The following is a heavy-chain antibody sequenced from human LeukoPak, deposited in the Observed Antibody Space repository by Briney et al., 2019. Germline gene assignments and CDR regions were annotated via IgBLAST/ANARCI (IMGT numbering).Heavy chain of an antibody. CDR3: ARDSGTVTTYYYYYYGMDV. J-gene: IGHJ6*02. CDR1: GFTFSSYW. V-gene: IGHV3-7*01. CDR2: IKQDGSEK. D-gene: IGHD4-17*01. Sequence: PGGSLRLSCAASGFTFSSYWMSWVRQAPGKGLEWVANIKQDGSEKYYVDSVKGRFTISRDNAKNSLYLQMNSLRAEDTAVYYCARDSGTVTTYYYYYYGMDVWGQGTTVTVSS.